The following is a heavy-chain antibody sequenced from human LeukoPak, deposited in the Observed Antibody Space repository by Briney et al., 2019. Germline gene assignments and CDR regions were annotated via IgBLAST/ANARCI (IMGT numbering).Heavy chain of an antibody. V-gene: IGHV4-59*02. Sequence: SETLSLTCAGSGGSVSSYSWSWFRQPPGKGRVWIGFISYHGDTNYNPSLRSRVTISVDTSKNQFSLRLSSVTAADTALYYCARDVSGWAGYFDYWGQGTLVSVSS. CDR1: GGSVSSYS. J-gene: IGHJ4*02. D-gene: IGHD6-19*01. CDR3: ARDVSGWAGYFDY. CDR2: ISYHGDT.